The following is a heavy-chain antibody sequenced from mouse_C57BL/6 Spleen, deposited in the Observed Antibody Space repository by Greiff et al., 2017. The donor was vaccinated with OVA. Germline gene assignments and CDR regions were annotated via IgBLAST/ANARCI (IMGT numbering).Heavy chain of an antibody. J-gene: IGHJ4*01. Sequence: QVQLQQSGPELVKPGASVKLSCKASGYTFTSYDINWVKQRPGQGLEWIGWIYPRDGSTKYNEKFKGKATLTVDTSSSTAYMELHSLPSEDSAVYFCARSRGYDYDGVMDYWGQGTSVTVSS. CDR3: ARSRGYDYDGVMDY. CDR2: IYPRDGST. D-gene: IGHD2-4*01. V-gene: IGHV1-85*01. CDR1: GYTFTSYD.